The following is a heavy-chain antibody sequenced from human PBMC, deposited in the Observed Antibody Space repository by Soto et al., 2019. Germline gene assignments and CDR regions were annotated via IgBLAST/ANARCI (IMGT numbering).Heavy chain of an antibody. CDR1: GGSFSGYY. D-gene: IGHD5-18*01. CDR3: ARGQLGLDYYYYYMDV. CDR2: INHSGST. J-gene: IGHJ6*03. V-gene: IGHV4-34*01. Sequence: SGTLSLTCAVYGGSFSGYYWSWIRQPPGKGLEWIGEINHSGSTNYNPSLKSRVTISVDTSKNQFSLKLSSVTAAATAVYYSARGQLGLDYYYYYMDVWGKGTTVTVSS.